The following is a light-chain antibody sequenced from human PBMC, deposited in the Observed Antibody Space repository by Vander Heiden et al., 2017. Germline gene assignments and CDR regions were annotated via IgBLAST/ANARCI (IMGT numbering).Light chain of an antibody. Sequence: PPSPSASVGDRVTITCRASQSISSYLNWYQQKPGKAPKLLIYAASSLQSGVPSRFSGSGSGTDFTLTISSLQPEDFATYYCQQSYSTPMYTFGQGSKLEIK. V-gene: IGKV1-39*01. CDR1: QSISSY. J-gene: IGKJ2*01. CDR2: AAS. CDR3: QQSYSTPMYT.